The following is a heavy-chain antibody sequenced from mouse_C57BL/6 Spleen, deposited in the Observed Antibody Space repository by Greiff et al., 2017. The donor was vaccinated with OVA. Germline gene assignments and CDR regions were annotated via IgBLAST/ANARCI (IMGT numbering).Heavy chain of an antibody. CDR3: ARAYYYGSPYAMDY. CDR1: GYSITNGNHW. CDR2: ISSSGST. D-gene: IGHD1-1*01. J-gene: IGHJ4*01. Sequence: EVQVVESGPALVKPSQPVSLTCTVPGYSITNGNHWWNWIRQVSGSKLEWIGYISSSGSTDSNPSLKSRISITRDTSKNQLFLQLNSVTTEDIATYYCARAYYYGSPYAMDYWGQGTSVTVSS. V-gene: IGHV3-4*01.